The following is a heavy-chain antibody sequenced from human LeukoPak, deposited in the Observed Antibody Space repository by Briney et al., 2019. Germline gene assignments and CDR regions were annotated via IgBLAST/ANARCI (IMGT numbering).Heavy chain of an antibody. D-gene: IGHD3-16*01. Sequence: GRSLSLSCAASGLTFRTNWMSWVRQAPGKGLEWVPHINQDGSEKYYVDSVRGRFTISGDNAKNSLYLRMNSLRADDTAVYYCVSWPGEDGIDPAYWGQGTLVTVSS. J-gene: IGHJ4*02. CDR3: VSWPGEDGIDPAY. V-gene: IGHV3-7*01. CDR1: GLTFRTNW. CDR2: INQDGSEK.